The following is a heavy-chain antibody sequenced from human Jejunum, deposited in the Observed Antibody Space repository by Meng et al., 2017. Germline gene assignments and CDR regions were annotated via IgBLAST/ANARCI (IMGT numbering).Heavy chain of an antibody. CDR3: ARDSETYPTYFDY. CDR2: ISDSGTT. Sequence: QVGLQESGPGLARPSETLSLTCTVSGGSVSSGFYYWSWIRQPPGKGLEWIGYISDSGTTNYNPSLKSRVTMSVDTSKNHFSLKLTSVTAADTAVYFCARDSETYPTYFDYWGQGTLVTVSS. CDR1: GGSVSSGFYY. J-gene: IGHJ4*02. D-gene: IGHD5-24*01. V-gene: IGHV4-61*03.